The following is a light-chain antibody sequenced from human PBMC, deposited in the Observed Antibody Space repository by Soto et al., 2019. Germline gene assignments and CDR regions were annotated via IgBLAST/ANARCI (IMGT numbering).Light chain of an antibody. J-gene: IGKJ4*01. CDR1: QGISSY. Sequence: AIRMTQSPSSLSASTGDRVTITCRASQGISSYLAWYQQKPGKAPKLLIYAASTLQSGVPSRFSGSGSGTDFTPTISCLQSEDFATYYCQPYYSYPPVTFGIGTKVEIK. CDR3: QPYYSYPPVT. CDR2: AAS. V-gene: IGKV1-8*01.